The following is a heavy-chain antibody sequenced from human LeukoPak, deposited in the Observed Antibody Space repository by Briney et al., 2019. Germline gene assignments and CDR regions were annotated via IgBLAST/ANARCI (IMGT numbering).Heavy chain of an antibody. D-gene: IGHD2-2*01. Sequence: PGASLRLSCAASGFTFSSYVMSWVRQAPGKGLEWVSAISGSGGSTYYADSVKGRFTISRDNSKNTLYLQMNSLRAEDTAVYYCAKERGYCSSTSCYYGMDVWGQGTTVTVSS. CDR2: ISGSGGST. V-gene: IGHV3-23*01. J-gene: IGHJ6*02. CDR1: GFTFSSYV. CDR3: AKERGYCSSTSCYYGMDV.